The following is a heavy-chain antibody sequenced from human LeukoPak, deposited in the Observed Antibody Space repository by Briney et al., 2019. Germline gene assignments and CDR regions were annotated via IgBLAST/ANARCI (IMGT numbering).Heavy chain of an antibody. CDR3: ARASGTMVRGVIVGNGADY. J-gene: IGHJ4*02. Sequence: ASVKVSCKASGYTFTGYYMHWVRQAPGQGREWMGWINPNSGGTNYAQKFQGRVTMTRDTSISTAYMELSRLRSDDTAVYYCARASGTMVRGVIVGNGADYWGQGTLVTVSS. CDR2: INPNSGGT. D-gene: IGHD3-10*01. V-gene: IGHV1-2*02. CDR1: GYTFTGYY.